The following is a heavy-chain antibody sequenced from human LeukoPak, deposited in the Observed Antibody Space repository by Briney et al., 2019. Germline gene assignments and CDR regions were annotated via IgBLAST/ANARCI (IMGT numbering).Heavy chain of an antibody. D-gene: IGHD6-13*01. Sequence: SETLSLTCTVSGGSISSGGYYWSWIRQHPGKGLEWIGYIYYSGSTYYNPSLKSRVTISVDTSKNQFSLKLSSVTAADMAVYYCARSSSSWYLPTLFDYWGQGTLVTVSS. J-gene: IGHJ4*02. CDR1: GGSISSGGYY. CDR2: IYYSGST. CDR3: ARSSSSWYLPTLFDY. V-gene: IGHV4-31*03.